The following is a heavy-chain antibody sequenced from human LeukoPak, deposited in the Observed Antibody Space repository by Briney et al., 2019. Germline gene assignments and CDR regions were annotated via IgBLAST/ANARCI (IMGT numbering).Heavy chain of an antibody. Sequence: GGSLRLSCAASGFTFSSYWMSWVRQAPGKGLEWVSVMYSGGSTYYADSVKGRFTISRDNSKNTLYLQMNSLRVEDTAVYYCAKPMGSSGYYHFDYWGQGTLVTVSS. CDR1: GFTFSSYW. J-gene: IGHJ4*02. D-gene: IGHD3-22*01. CDR3: AKPMGSSGYYHFDY. CDR2: MYSGGST. V-gene: IGHV3-23*03.